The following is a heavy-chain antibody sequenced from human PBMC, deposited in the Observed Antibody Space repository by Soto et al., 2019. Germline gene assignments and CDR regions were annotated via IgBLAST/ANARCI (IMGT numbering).Heavy chain of an antibody. CDR2: ISYDGSNK. V-gene: IGHV3-30*18. CDR1: GFTFSSYG. Sequence: QVQLVESGGGVVQPGRSLRLSCAASGFTFSSYGMHWVRQAPGKGLEWVAVISYDGSNKYYANSVKGRFTISRDNSKDTLYRQMYSLRAEDTAVYYCAKDGVAAASIYYYYGMDVWGQGATVTVSS. D-gene: IGHD6-13*01. J-gene: IGHJ6*02. CDR3: AKDGVAAASIYYYYGMDV.